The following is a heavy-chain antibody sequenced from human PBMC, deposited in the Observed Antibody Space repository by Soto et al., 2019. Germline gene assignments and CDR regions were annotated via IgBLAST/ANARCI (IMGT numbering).Heavy chain of an antibody. V-gene: IGHV2-5*02. Sequence: SGPTLVNPTQTLTLTCTFSGFSLSTSGVGVGWIRQPPGKALEWLALIYWGDDKRYSPSLKSRLTITKDTSKNQVVLTMTNMDLVETATYYCALPSGWHLIVDYWGQGTLVTVSS. CDR1: GFSLSTSGVG. CDR2: IYWGDDK. D-gene: IGHD6-19*01. J-gene: IGHJ4*02. CDR3: ALPSGWHLIVDY.